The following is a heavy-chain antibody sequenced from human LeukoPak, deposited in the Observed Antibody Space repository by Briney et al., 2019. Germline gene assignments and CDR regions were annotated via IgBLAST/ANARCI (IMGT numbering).Heavy chain of an antibody. V-gene: IGHV1-46*01. CDR3: AKDHGGGYYDSSGYYQAAGAFDY. CDR2: INPSGGST. Sequence: GASVKVSCKASGYTFTSYYMHWVRQAPGQGLEWMGIINPSGGSTSYAQKFQGRVTMTRDMSTSTVYMELSSLRSEDTAVYYCAKDHGGGYYDSSGYYQAAGAFDYWGQGTLVTVSS. D-gene: IGHD3-22*01. CDR1: GYTFTSYY. J-gene: IGHJ4*02.